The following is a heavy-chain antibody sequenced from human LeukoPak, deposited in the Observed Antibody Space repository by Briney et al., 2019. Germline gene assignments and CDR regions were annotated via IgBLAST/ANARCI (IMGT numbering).Heavy chain of an antibody. CDR3: ATASLYFDN. V-gene: IGHV3-11*04. J-gene: IGHJ4*02. CDR2: ISSGGNTI. CDR1: GLTFSDSY. Sequence: GGFLRLSCAASGLTFSDSYMSWIRQAPGKGLEWVSYISSGGNTIKYADSVKGRFTISRDNARNSLYLQINSLRAEDTAVYYCATASLYFDNWGQGTLVTVSS.